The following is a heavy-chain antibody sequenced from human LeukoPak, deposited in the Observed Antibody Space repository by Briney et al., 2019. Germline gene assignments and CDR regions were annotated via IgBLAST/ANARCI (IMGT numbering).Heavy chain of an antibody. CDR1: GGSISSSSYY. D-gene: IGHD3-22*01. CDR3: ARGTFDSSFDY. CDR2: IYYSGST. Sequence: SETLSLTCTVSGGSISSSSYYWGWIRQPPGKGLEWIGSIYYSGSTYYNPSLKSRVTISVDTSKNQFSLKLSSVTAADTAVYYCARGTFDSSFDYWGQGTLVTVSS. J-gene: IGHJ4*02. V-gene: IGHV4-39*07.